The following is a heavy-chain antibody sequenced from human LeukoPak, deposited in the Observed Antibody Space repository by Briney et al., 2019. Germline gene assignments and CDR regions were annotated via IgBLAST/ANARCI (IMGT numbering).Heavy chain of an antibody. CDR3: ARDTLFELLRFGQNYYYYYMDV. J-gene: IGHJ6*03. CDR2: IYYSGST. Sequence: ASETLSLTCTVSGGSISSSSYYWGWIRQPPGKGLEWIGSIYYSGSTYYNPSLKSRVTISVDTSKNQFSLKLSSVTAADTAVYYCARDTLFELLRFGQNYYYYYMDVWGKGTTVTVSS. V-gene: IGHV4-39*07. CDR1: GGSISSSSYY. D-gene: IGHD5-12*01.